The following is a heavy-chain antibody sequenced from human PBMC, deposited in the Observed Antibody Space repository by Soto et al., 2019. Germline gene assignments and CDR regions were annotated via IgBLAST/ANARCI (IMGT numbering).Heavy chain of an antibody. D-gene: IGHD3-16*01. Sequence: GGSLRLSCAASGFKFSNYAMSWVRQAPGKGLEWVSLISATGGGTYYADSVKGRFTISRDNSHNTLYLQVHSLTAEVTAVYYCAKDRRAGGNSALYFDFWGQGAQVTVSS. CDR2: ISATGGGT. V-gene: IGHV3-23*01. CDR3: AKDRRAGGNSALYFDF. CDR1: GFKFSNYA. J-gene: IGHJ5*01.